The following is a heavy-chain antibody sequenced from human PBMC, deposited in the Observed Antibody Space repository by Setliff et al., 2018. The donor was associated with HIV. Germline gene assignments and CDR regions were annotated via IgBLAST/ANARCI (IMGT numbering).Heavy chain of an antibody. V-gene: IGHV3-49*04. CDR1: GFTFGDYA. CDR3: TRSPYGGTPTYFDY. Sequence: GGSLRLSCTTSGFTFGDYAMSWVRQAPGKGLEWVGFIRSRSYGGTTEYAASVKGRFTISRDDSKSIAYLQLNSLKTEDTAMYYCTRSPYGGTPTYFDYWGQGTMVTV. D-gene: IGHD4-17*01. J-gene: IGHJ4*03. CDR2: IRSRSYGGTT.